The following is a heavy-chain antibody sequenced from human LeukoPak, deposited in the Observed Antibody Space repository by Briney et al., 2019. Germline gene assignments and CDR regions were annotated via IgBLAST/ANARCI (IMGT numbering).Heavy chain of an antibody. CDR3: ARGDSSRSGEEH. D-gene: IGHD6-13*01. Sequence: SETLSLTCTVSGGSISRYYWSWIRQPPGKGLEWIGYIYYSGSTNYNPSLKSRVTISVDTSKNQFSLKLSSVTAADTAVYYCARGDSSRSGEEHWGQGTLVTVSS. CDR1: GGSISRYY. V-gene: IGHV4-59*01. J-gene: IGHJ1*01. CDR2: IYYSGST.